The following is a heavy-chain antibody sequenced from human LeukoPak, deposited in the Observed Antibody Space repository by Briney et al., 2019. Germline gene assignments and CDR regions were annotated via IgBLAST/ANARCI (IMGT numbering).Heavy chain of an antibody. V-gene: IGHV3-23*01. CDR1: GFTFSSYA. CDR2: ISGSGGNT. CDR3: AKDLHDYGNYVGWFDS. J-gene: IGHJ5*01. Sequence: GGSLRLSCVASGFTFSSYAMDWVRQAPGKGLEWVSAISGSGGNTYYADAVKGRFTISRDHSKTTLFLQMNSLRAEDTAVYYCAKDLHDYGNYVGWFDSWGQGTLVTVSS. D-gene: IGHD4-11*01.